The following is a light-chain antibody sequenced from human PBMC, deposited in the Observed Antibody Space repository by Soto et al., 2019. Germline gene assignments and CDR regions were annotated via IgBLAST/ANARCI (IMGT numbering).Light chain of an antibody. V-gene: IGKV1-5*01. CDR2: DVS. CDR1: QSISYR. J-gene: IGKJ1*01. CDR3: QQYNSYSWT. Sequence: DIQMTQSQSTLSASVGDRVTITCRASQSISYRLAWYQQKAGKAPKVLIYDVSTLESGVPSRFSGSGSGTEFTLTISSLQPDDSATYYCQQYNSYSWTFGQGTKVEIK.